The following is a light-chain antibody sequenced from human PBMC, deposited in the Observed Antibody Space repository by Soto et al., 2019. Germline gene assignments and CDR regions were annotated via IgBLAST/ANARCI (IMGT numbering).Light chain of an antibody. Sequence: QSVLTQPPSASGTPGQRVTISCSGSNSNIGSKTVNWYQQLPGTAPKLLIHSNNQRPSGVPDRFSGSKSGTSGSLAISGLQSEDEAHYYCAAWDDSLNGPLFGGGTQRPSS. V-gene: IGLV1-44*01. J-gene: IGLJ7*01. CDR2: SNN. CDR3: AAWDDSLNGPL. CDR1: NSNIGSKT.